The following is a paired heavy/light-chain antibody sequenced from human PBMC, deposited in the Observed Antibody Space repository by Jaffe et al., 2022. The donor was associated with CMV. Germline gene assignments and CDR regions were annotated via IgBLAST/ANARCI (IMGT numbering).Heavy chain of an antibody. J-gene: IGHJ6*02. Sequence: QVQLVESGGGLVKPGGSLRLSCAASGFTFSDYYMSWIRQAPGKGLEWVSYISSSGSTIYYADSVKGRFTISRDNAKNSLYLQMNSLRAEDTAVYYCARDRKGLVYAPYYYGMDVWGQGTTVTVSS. CDR2: ISSSGSTI. D-gene: IGHD2-8*01. CDR3: ARDRKGLVYAPYYYGMDV. V-gene: IGHV3-11*01. CDR1: GFTFSDYY.
Light chain of an antibody. CDR3: MQALQTPRT. CDR2: LGS. J-gene: IGKJ1*01. V-gene: IGKV2-28*01. CDR1: QSLLHSNGYNY. Sequence: DIVMTQSPLSLPVTPGEPASISCRSSQSLLHSNGYNYLDWYLQKPGKSPQLLIYLGSNRASGVPDRFSGSGSGTDFTLKISRVEAEDVGVYYCMQALQTPRTFGQGTKVEIK.